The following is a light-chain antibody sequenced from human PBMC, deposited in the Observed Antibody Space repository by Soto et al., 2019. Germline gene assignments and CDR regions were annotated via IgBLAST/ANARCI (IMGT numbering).Light chain of an antibody. J-gene: IGKJ5*01. CDR3: PQYGSSPGIT. V-gene: IGKV3-20*01. CDR2: GAS. Sequence: EIVLTQSPGTLSLSPGERATLSCRASQSVSSSYLAWYQQKPGQAPRLLIYGASGRATGIPDRFGGSGSGTDFTLTITRLEPEDFAVYYCPQYGSSPGITFGHGTRLEIK. CDR1: QSVSSSY.